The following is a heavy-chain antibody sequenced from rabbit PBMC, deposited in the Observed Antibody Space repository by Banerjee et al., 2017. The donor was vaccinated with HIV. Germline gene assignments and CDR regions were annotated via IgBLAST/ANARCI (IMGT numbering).Heavy chain of an antibody. CDR1: GIDFSSYYY. V-gene: IGHV1S40*01. J-gene: IGHJ4*01. CDR3: ARSAYDGSGGYYEL. D-gene: IGHD1-1*01. Sequence: QSLEESGGDLVKPGASLTLTCKASGIDFSSYYYMCWVRQAPGKGLEWIGCIYTGDGSTYYASWVNGRFTISKTSSTTVTLQMTSLTAADTATYFCARSAYDGSGGYYELWGPGTLVTVS. CDR2: IYTGDGST.